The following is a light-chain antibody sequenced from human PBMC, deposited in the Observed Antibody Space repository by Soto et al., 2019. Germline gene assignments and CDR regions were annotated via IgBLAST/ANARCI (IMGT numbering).Light chain of an antibody. CDR2: EVS. CDR3: SSYTSSSTLV. J-gene: IGLJ1*01. Sequence: QSALTQPASVSGSPGQSITISCTGTSSDVGGYNYVSWYQQHPGKAPKLMIHEVSNRPSGVSNRFSGSKSGNTASLTISGLQAEDEAHYYCSSYTSSSTLVFGTGTKLTVL. CDR1: SSDVGGYNY. V-gene: IGLV2-14*01.